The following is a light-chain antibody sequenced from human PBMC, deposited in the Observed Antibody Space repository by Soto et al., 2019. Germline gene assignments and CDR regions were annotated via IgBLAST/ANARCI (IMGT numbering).Light chain of an antibody. J-gene: IGLJ1*01. V-gene: IGLV2-14*01. Sequence: QSALTQPASVSGSPGQSITISFTGTSSDVGGYNYVSWYQQHPGKAPKLMIYDVSNRPSGVSNRFSGSKSGNTASLTISGLQAEDEADYYCSSYTSSSTSPYVFGTGTKLTVL. CDR2: DVS. CDR1: SSDVGGYNY. CDR3: SSYTSSSTSPYV.